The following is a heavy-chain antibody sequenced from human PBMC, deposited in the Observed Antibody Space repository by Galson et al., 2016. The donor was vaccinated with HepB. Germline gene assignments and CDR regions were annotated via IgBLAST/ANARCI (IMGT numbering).Heavy chain of an antibody. D-gene: IGHD3-10*01. V-gene: IGHV3-23*01. CDR1: GFAFSNSA. CDR2: SNARGDNI. J-gene: IGHJ4*02. Sequence: SLRLSCAGSGFAFSNSAMSWVRQAPGEGLEWISSSNARGDNIYYSASVKGRFTLSRDNSNNTLYLRMNSLRVEDTAFYYCAKEALYGSGTYIDSWGQGILVTVSS. CDR3: AKEALYGSGTYIDS.